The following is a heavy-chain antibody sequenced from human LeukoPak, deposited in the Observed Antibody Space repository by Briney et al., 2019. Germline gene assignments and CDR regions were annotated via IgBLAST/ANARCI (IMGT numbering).Heavy chain of an antibody. V-gene: IGHV1-2*02. J-gene: IGHJ4*02. D-gene: IGHD3-10*01. CDR1: GYTFTGYY. CDR2: INPNSGGT. Sequence: ASVKVSCKASGYTFTGYYMHWVRQAPGQGLEWMGWINPNSGGTNYAQKFQGRVTMTRDTSISTAYMELSSLRSEDTAVFYCASSRGSFYFDYWGQGTLVTVSS. CDR3: ASSRGSFYFDY.